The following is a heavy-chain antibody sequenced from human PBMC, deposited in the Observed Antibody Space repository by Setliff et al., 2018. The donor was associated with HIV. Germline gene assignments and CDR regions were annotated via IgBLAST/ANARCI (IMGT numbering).Heavy chain of an antibody. CDR1: GFTFSDYG. Sequence: GGSLRLSCAASGFTFSDYGMHWVRQAPGKGLEGVAFIYYDANNQDYADSVKGRFTISRDNSKNTLYLEMSSLRAEDTATYYCTKDPTPVQLLFFSGYYSESWGQGTVVTVSS. CDR2: IYYDANNQ. V-gene: IGHV3-30*02. D-gene: IGHD1-1*01. CDR3: TKDPTPVQLLFFSGYYSES. J-gene: IGHJ4*02.